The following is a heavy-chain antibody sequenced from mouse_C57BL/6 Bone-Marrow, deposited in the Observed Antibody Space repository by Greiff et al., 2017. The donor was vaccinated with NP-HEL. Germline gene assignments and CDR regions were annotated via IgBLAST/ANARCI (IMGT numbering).Heavy chain of an antibody. V-gene: IGHV14-4*01. CDR2: IDPDDGDT. D-gene: IGHD6-5*01. CDR1: GFNIKDDY. CDR3: TPYRHPFAY. Sequence: VQLQQSGAELVRPGASVKLSCTASGFNIKDDYMPWVKQRPEQGLEWIGWIDPDDGDTEYASKFQGKSTITADTSSHTAYLQLSSLTSEDTPVYYCTPYRHPFAYWGRGTLVPVSA. J-gene: IGHJ3*01.